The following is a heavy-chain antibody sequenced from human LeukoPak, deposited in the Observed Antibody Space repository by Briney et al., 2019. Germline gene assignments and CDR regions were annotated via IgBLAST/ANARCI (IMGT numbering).Heavy chain of an antibody. D-gene: IGHD2-21*01. V-gene: IGHV1-2*02. Sequence: ASVKVSCKASGYTFTGYYMHWVRQAPGQGLEWMGWISPNSGGTNYAQKFQGRVTMTRDTSISTAYMELSRLRSDDTAVYYRARDLRVFPIAGFGPWGQGTLVTVSS. CDR1: GYTFTGYY. J-gene: IGHJ5*02. CDR3: ARDLRVFPIAGFGP. CDR2: ISPNSGGT.